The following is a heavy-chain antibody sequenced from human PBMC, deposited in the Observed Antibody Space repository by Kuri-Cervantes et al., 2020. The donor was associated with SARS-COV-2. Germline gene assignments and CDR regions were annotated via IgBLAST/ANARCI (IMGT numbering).Heavy chain of an antibody. D-gene: IGHD2-2*01. V-gene: IGHV1-69*05. Sequence: SVKVSCKASGGTFSSYAISWVRQAPGQGLEWMGGIIPIFGTANYAQKFQGRVTITTDESTSTAYMELSSLRSEDTAVYYCARVQTLPAAISGTLSRGQYYYYYYYTDVWGKGTTVTVSS. CDR2: IIPIFGTA. CDR3: ARVQTLPAAISGTLSRGQYYYYYYYTDV. J-gene: IGHJ6*03. CDR1: GGTFSSYA.